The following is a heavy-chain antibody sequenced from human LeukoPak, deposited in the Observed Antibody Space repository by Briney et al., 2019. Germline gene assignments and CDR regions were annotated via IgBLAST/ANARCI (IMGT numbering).Heavy chain of an antibody. J-gene: IGHJ3*02. CDR1: GGSISSSSYY. V-gene: IGHV4-39*01. Sequence: SETLSLTCTVSGGSISSSSYYWGWIRQPPGKGLEWIGSIYYSGSTYYNPSLKSRVTISVDTSKNQFSLKLSSVTAADTAVYYCARGLVVITDAFDIWGQGTMVTVSS. D-gene: IGHD3-22*01. CDR2: IYYSGST. CDR3: ARGLVVITDAFDI.